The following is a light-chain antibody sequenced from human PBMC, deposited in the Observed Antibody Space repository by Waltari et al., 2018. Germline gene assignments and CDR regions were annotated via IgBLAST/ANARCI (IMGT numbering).Light chain of an antibody. J-gene: IGKJ1*01. CDR3: QQYYAVPPT. CDR2: WAS. Sequence: DIVMTQSPDSLPVSLGERATITCKSDQSVSYSSNNKNYLAGYRQKPGQPPQLLISWASTREFGVPDRFSGSGSGTDFTLTISSLQAEDVAVYYCQQYYAVPPTFGPGTKVEIK. CDR1: QSVSYSSNNKNY. V-gene: IGKV4-1*01.